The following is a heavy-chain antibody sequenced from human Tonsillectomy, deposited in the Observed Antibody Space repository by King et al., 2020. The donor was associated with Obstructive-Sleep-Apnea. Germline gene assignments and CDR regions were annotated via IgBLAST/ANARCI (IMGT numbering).Heavy chain of an antibody. J-gene: IGHJ3*02. D-gene: IGHD2-21*02. V-gene: IGHV3-48*04. CDR2: ISSSSGTI. Sequence: DVQLVESGGGLVQPGGSLRLSCAASGFTFSSYSMDWVRQAPGKGLEWVSYISSSSGTIYYADFVKGRFTISRDNAKSSLYLQMNSLRAEDTAVYYCAGMTQTDAFDIWGQGTMVTVSS. CDR3: AGMTQTDAFDI. CDR1: GFTFSSYS.